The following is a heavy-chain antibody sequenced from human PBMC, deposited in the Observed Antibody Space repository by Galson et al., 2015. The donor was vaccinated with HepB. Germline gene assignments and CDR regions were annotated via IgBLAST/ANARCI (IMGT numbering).Heavy chain of an antibody. CDR2: INAGNGNT. Sequence: SVKVSCKASGYTFTSYAMHWVRQAPGQRLEWMEWINAGNGNTKYSQKFQGRVTITRDTSASTAYMELSSLRSEDTAVYYCARVRCSGGSCYRWYFDLWGRGTLVTVSS. CDR1: GYTFTSYA. D-gene: IGHD2-15*01. V-gene: IGHV1-3*01. J-gene: IGHJ2*01. CDR3: ARVRCSGGSCYRWYFDL.